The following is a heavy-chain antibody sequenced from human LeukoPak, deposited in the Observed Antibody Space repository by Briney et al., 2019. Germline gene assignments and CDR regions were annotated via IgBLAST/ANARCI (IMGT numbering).Heavy chain of an antibody. CDR1: GYTFTGYY. V-gene: IGHV1-2*02. J-gene: IGHJ6*02. Sequence: ASVKVSCKASGYTFTGYYMHWVRQAPGQGLEWMGWINPNSGGTNYAQKFQGRVTMTRDTSISTAYMELSRLRSDDTAVYYCARDKPKSGYDYYYYGMDVWGQGTTVTVSS. D-gene: IGHD3-3*01. CDR2: INPNSGGT. CDR3: ARDKPKSGYDYYYYGMDV.